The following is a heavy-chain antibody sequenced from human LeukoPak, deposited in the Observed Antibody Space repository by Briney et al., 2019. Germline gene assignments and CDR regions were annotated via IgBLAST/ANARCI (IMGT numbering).Heavy chain of an antibody. Sequence: PGRSLRLSCAASGFTVSSKYMSWVRQAPGKGLQWVSVIYSGGDTYYADSVKGRFTISRDNSKNTLYLQMNSLRAEDTAVYYCARSIVVAVGAFDIWGQGTMVTVSS. CDR3: ARSIVVAVGAFDI. J-gene: IGHJ3*02. V-gene: IGHV3-66*01. CDR2: IYSGGDT. CDR1: GFTVSSKY. D-gene: IGHD6-19*01.